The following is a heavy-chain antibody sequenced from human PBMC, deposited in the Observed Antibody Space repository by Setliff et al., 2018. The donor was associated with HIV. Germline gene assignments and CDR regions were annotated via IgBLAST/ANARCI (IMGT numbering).Heavy chain of an antibody. D-gene: IGHD2-15*01. CDR2: IRTKNYRGTT. J-gene: IGHJ5*02. V-gene: IGHV3-49*03. CDR3: SRGGRPTDEYVWFDP. CDR1: GFTFGEYP. Sequence: GGSLRLSCATSGFTFGEYPMGWFRQAPGKGLEWVSFIRTKNYRGTTEYAASVEGRFTISRDDSRGVAYLQMNSLKSEDTAVYYCSRGGRPTDEYVWFDPWGQGTQVTAPQ.